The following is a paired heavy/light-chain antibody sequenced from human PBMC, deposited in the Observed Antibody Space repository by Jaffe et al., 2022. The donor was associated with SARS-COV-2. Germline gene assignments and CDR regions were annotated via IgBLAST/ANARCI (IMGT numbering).Light chain of an antibody. CDR1: QSVSSSY. CDR3: QHYGSSLVT. CDR2: GAS. V-gene: IGKV3-20*01. Sequence: EIVLTQSPGTLSLSPGERATLSCRASQSVSSSYLAWYQQKPGQAPRLLIYGASSRATGIPDRFIGSGSGTDFTLTVSRLEPEDFAVYFCQHYGSSLVTFGGGTKVEIK. J-gene: IGKJ4*01.
Heavy chain of an antibody. Sequence: EVQLVESGGGLVQPGGSLRLSCAASGFTFSDYEMNWVRQAPGKGLEWLSYISTGGGTIYSADSVRGRFTISRDNAKNSLYLIMNSLRVEDTAVYYCARDVFKGSSLPGYFKDWGQGALVTVSS. CDR3: ARDVFKGSSLPGYFKD. CDR2: ISTGGGTI. D-gene: IGHD3-10*01. V-gene: IGHV3-48*03. J-gene: IGHJ4*02. CDR1: GFTFSDYE.